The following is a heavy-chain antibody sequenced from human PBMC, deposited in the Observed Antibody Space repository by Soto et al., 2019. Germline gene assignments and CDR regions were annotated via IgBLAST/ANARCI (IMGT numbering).Heavy chain of an antibody. D-gene: IGHD2-15*01. CDR2: ISGSGGGT. Sequence: GGSLRLSCAASGFTFGNYAMTWVRQAPGKGLECVSRISGSGGGTYYADSVKGRFTISRDNSKNTLYLQMNSLRAEDTAVYYCAKDGITDIVVVVAATYFDYWGQGTLVTVSS. CDR3: AKDGITDIVVVVAATYFDY. J-gene: IGHJ4*02. V-gene: IGHV3-23*01. CDR1: GFTFGNYA.